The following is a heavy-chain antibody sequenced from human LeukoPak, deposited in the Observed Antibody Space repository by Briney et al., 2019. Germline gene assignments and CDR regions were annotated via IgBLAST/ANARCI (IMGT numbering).Heavy chain of an antibody. CDR2: IIPIFGTA. V-gene: IGHV1-69*13. J-gene: IGHJ4*02. D-gene: IGHD3-22*01. CDR1: GGTFSSYA. CDR3: ARARTYYYDREGIDY. Sequence: ASVKVSCKASGGTFSSYAISWVRQAPGQGLEWMGGIIPIFGTANYAQKFQGRVTITADESTSTAYMELSSLRSEDTAVYYCARARTYYYDREGIDYWGQGTLVTVSS.